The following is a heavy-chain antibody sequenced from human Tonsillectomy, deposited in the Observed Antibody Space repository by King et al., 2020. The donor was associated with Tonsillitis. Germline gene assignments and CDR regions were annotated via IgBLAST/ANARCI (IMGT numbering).Heavy chain of an antibody. CDR1: GYTFIGYD. D-gene: IGHD6-13*01. J-gene: IGHJ6*02. CDR3: ARVLIAAAGLYYYGMDV. V-gene: IGHV1-2*02. CDR2: INPNSGVT. Sequence: HGQLVQSGAEVKKPGASVKVSCKASGYTFIGYDIHWVRQAPGQGLEWRGWINPNSGVTKYAQQFQGRVTMTRDPSISTAYMELSRLKSDDTAVYYCARVLIAAAGLYYYGMDVWGQGTTVTVSS.